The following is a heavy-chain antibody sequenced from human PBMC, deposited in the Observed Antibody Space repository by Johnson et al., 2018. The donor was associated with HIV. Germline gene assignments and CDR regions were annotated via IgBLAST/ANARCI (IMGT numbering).Heavy chain of an antibody. V-gene: IGHV3-7*01. CDR3: ASHYDGSGLEAFDI. CDR1: GFTFSSYW. D-gene: IGHD3-10*01. J-gene: IGHJ3*02. Sequence: VQLVESGGGLVQPGGSLRLSCAASGFTFSSYWMSWVRQAPGKGLEWVANIKQDGSEKSYVDSVKGRFTISRDNAKNSLYLQMNSLRAEDTAVYYCASHYDGSGLEAFDIWGQGTMVTVSS. CDR2: IKQDGSEK.